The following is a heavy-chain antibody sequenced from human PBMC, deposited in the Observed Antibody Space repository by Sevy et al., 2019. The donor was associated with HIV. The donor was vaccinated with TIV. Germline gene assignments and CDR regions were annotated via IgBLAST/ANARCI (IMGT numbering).Heavy chain of an antibody. D-gene: IGHD3-3*01. CDR3: ARDYRRDFWSGYFYYFDA. CDR2: MYHSGST. V-gene: IGHV4-59*01. Sequence: SETLSLTCTVSGDSITRYFWSWIRQPPGKGLEWIGYMYHSGSTNYNPSLKRRVSLSIDTSKNEFSLTLSSVTAADTAVYYCARDYRRDFWSGYFYYFDAWGPGILVTVSS. CDR1: GDSITRYF. J-gene: IGHJ5*02.